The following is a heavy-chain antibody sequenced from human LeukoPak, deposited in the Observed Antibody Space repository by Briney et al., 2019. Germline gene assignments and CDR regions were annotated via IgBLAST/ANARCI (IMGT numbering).Heavy chain of an antibody. Sequence: ASVKVSCKASGYTFTSYDINWVRQATGQGLEWLGWMNPNSGNTGYAQKFQGRVTITRNTSISTAYMELSSLRSEDTALYYCARDGDRGYYDSSGYYYGEEVLFDYWGQGTLVTVSS. D-gene: IGHD3-22*01. CDR3: ARDGDRGYYDSSGYYYGEEVLFDY. CDR2: MNPNSGNT. V-gene: IGHV1-8*03. CDR1: GYTFTSYD. J-gene: IGHJ4*02.